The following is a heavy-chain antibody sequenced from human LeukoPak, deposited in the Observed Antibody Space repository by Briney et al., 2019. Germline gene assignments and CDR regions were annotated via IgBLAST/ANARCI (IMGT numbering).Heavy chain of an antibody. D-gene: IGHD2-15*01. Sequence: PSETPSLTCTVSGGSISSSSYYWGWIRQPPGKGLEWIGSIYYSGSTYYNPSLKSRVTISVDTSKNQFSLKLSSVTAADTAVYYCARSSGPSDYWGQGTLVTVSS. CDR2: IYYSGST. J-gene: IGHJ4*02. CDR1: GGSISSSSYY. V-gene: IGHV4-39*01. CDR3: ARSSGPSDY.